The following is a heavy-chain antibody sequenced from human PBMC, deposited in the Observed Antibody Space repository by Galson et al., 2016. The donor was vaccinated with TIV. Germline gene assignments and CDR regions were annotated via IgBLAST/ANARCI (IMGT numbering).Heavy chain of an antibody. J-gene: IGHJ4*02. CDR1: GFTFSSYG. CDR2: IWYDGSNK. V-gene: IGHV3-33*01. CDR3: ARSPSRGYYWSIDY. D-gene: IGHD3-22*01. Sequence: SCAASGFTFSSYGMHWVRQAPGKGLEWVAVIWYDGSNKYYADSVKGRFTISRDNSKNTLDLQMNSLRAEDTAVYYCARSPSRGYYWSIDYWGQGTLVTVSS.